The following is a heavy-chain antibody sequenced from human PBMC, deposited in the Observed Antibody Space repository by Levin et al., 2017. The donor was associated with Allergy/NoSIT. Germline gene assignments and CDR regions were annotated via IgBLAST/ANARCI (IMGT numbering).Heavy chain of an antibody. V-gene: IGHV1-18*01. CDR3: ARGHYGGPARDFYDMDV. Sequence: GASVKVSCKASGYTFTIYGISWVRQAPGQGLEWMGWISAYNGNTKYTQKFQGRVTMTTDTSTTTAYMELRSLTSDDTAVYYCARGHYGGPARDFYDMDVWGQGTTVTVSS. J-gene: IGHJ6*01. CDR1: GYTFTIYG. D-gene: IGHD2-21*01. CDR2: ISAYNGNT.